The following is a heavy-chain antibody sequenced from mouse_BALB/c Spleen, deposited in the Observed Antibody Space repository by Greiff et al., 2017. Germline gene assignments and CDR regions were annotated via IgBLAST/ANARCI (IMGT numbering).Heavy chain of an antibody. CDR2: IDPENGDT. J-gene: IGHJ2*01. Sequence: VQLQQSGAELVRSGASVKLSCTASGFNIKDYYMHWVKQRPEQGLEWIGWIDPENGDTEYAPKFQGKATMTADTSSNTAYLQLSSLTSEDTAVYYCNKARATFFDYWGQGTTLTVSS. CDR1: GFNIKDYY. CDR3: NKARATFFDY. D-gene: IGHD3-1*01. V-gene: IGHV14-4*02.